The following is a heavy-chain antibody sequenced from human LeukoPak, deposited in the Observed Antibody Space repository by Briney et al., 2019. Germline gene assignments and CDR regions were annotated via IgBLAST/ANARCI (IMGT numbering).Heavy chain of an antibody. Sequence: PGGSLRLSCAASGFTFSSYAMHWVRPAPGKGLEWVAVISYDGSNKYYADSVKGRFTISRDNSKNTLYLQMNSLRAEDTAVYYCARGGSDIVVVPAAINYWGQGTLVTVSS. CDR2: ISYDGSNK. J-gene: IGHJ4*02. D-gene: IGHD2-2*02. CDR3: ARGGSDIVVVPAAINY. V-gene: IGHV3-30-3*01. CDR1: GFTFSSYA.